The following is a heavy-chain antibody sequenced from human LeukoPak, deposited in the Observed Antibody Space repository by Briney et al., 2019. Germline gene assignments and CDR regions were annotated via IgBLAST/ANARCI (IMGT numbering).Heavy chain of an antibody. J-gene: IGHJ6*02. CDR2: INHSGST. CDR1: GGSFSGYY. CDR3: ARANSGYSSGWYFHGMDV. D-gene: IGHD6-19*01. V-gene: IGHV4-34*01. Sequence: PSETLSLTCAVYGGSFSGYYWSWIRQPPGKGLEWIGEINHSGSTNYNPSLKSRVTISVDTSKNQFSLKLSSVTAADTAVYYCARANSGYSSGWYFHGMDVWGQGTTVTVSS.